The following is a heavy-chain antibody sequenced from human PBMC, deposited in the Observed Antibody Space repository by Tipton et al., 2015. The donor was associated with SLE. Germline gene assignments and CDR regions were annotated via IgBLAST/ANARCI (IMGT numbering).Heavy chain of an antibody. CDR1: GGSISSSSYY. J-gene: IGHJ2*01. D-gene: IGHD1-20*01. V-gene: IGHV4-39*07. CDR2: IYYSGST. CDR3: ARGITGTVAGWYFDL. Sequence: TLSLTCTVSGGSISSSSYYWGWIRQTPGKGLEWIGSIYYSGSTYYNPSLKSRVTISVDTSKNQFSLKLSAVTAADTAVYYCARGITGTVAGWYFDLWGRGTLVTVSS.